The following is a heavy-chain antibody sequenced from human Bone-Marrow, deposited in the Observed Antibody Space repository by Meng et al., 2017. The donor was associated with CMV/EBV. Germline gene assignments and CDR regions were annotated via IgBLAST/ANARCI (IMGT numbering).Heavy chain of an antibody. CDR3: ARVKYYEFWSGYYPLLDASNI. D-gene: IGHD3-3*01. Sequence: SATLSLTCSVTGDSVSSHHWIWIRQPPGKGPEWLGYISNSGRTNYNPSLKSRVTISVDPSKNQFSLKLTSVTAADTAVYYCARVKYYEFWSGYYPLLDASNIWVQG. CDR2: ISNSGRT. J-gene: IGHJ3*02. CDR1: GDSVSSHH. V-gene: IGHV4-59*02.